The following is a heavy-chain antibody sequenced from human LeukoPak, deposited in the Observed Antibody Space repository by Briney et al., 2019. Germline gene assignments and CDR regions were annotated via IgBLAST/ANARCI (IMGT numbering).Heavy chain of an antibody. CDR1: VYIFTAYY. V-gene: IGHV1-2*02. Sequence: ASVTVSFTSSVYIFTAYYMYWVRQAPGQGLKRMGWINPNSGDTKYAQKFQGRVTMTRDTSINTAYMEMSSLRSDDTAVYYCARGWYYDSTGGYYFDYWGQGTLVTVSS. CDR3: ARGWYYDSTGGYYFDY. CDR2: INPNSGDT. D-gene: IGHD3-22*01. J-gene: IGHJ4*02.